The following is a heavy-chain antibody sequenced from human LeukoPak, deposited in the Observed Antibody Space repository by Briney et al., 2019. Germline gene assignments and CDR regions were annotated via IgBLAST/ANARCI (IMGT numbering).Heavy chain of an antibody. Sequence: GGSLRLSCAASGFTFSSYAMSWVRQAPGKGLERVSAISGSGGSTYYADSVKGRFTISRDNSKNTLYLQMNSLRAEDTAVYYCARYSNYPPWSGYYIPLGYWGQGTLVTVSS. CDR1: GFTFSSYA. D-gene: IGHD3-3*01. CDR3: ARYSNYPPWSGYYIPLGY. CDR2: ISGSGGST. J-gene: IGHJ4*02. V-gene: IGHV3-23*01.